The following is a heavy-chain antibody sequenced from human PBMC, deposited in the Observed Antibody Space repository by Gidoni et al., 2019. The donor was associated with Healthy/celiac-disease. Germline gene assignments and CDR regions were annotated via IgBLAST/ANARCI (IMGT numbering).Heavy chain of an antibody. CDR3: ARGGRITIFGVDYYFDY. V-gene: IGHV4-31*03. CDR1: GGSISSGGYY. Sequence: QVQLQESGPGLVKPSQTLSLTCPVSGGSISSGGYYWSWIRQHPGKGLEWIGYIYYSGSTYYNPSLKSRVTISVDTSKNQFSLKLSSVTAADTAVYYCARGGRITIFGVDYYFDYWGQGTLVTVSS. D-gene: IGHD3-3*01. J-gene: IGHJ4*02. CDR2: IYYSGST.